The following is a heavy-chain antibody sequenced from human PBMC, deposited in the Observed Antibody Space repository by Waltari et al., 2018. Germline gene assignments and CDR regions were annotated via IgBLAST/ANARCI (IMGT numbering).Heavy chain of an antibody. J-gene: IGHJ4*02. V-gene: IGHV3-23*04. CDR3: AKSDPVSLEWLSYKYYFDY. D-gene: IGHD3-3*01. CDR1: GFTFSSYA. CDR2: ISGSGGST. Sequence: EVQLVESGGGLVQPGGSLRLSCAASGFTFSSYAMSWVRQAPGKGLEWVSAISGSGGSTYYADSVKGRFTISRDNSKNTLYLQMNSLRAEDTAVYYCAKSDPVSLEWLSYKYYFDYWGQGTLVTVSS.